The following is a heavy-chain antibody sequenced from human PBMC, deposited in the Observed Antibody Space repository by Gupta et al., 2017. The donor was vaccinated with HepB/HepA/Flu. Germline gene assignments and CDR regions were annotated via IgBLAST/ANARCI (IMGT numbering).Heavy chain of an antibody. CDR1: GFTFSRYD. J-gene: IGHJ5*02. V-gene: IGHV3-48*03. CDR2: ISSSGSTI. Sequence: EVQLVESGGGLVQPGGSLRLSCAASGFTFSRYDMNWVSQAPGTGLEWVSYISSSGSTIYYADSVKGRFTISRDNAKNSLYLQMNSLRAEDTAVYYCASLRGYNWNSGGDNWFDPWGQGTLVTVSS. CDR3: ASLRGYNWNSGGDNWFDP. D-gene: IGHD1-7*01.